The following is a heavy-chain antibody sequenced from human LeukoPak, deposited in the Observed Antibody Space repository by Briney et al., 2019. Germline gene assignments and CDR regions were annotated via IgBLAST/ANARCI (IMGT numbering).Heavy chain of an antibody. CDR2: IYYSGST. CDR3: ARDQSGYSSGWPYWYFDL. V-gene: IGHV4-39*07. Sequence: SETLSLTCTVSGGSISSGTYYWGWLRQPPGKGLEWIGSIYYSGSTNYNPSLKSRVSMSVDTSKNQFSLKLSSVTAADTAVYYCARDQSGYSSGWPYWYFDLWGRGTLVTVSS. D-gene: IGHD6-19*01. CDR1: GGSISSGTYY. J-gene: IGHJ2*01.